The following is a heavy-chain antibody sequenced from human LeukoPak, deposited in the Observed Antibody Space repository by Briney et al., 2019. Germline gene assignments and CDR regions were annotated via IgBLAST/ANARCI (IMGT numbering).Heavy chain of an antibody. Sequence: SQTHSLTCAISGDSFSSNSADWNWIRQSPSRGLEWLGRTYYRSKWYNDYAVSVKSRITINPDTSKNQFSLQLNSVTPEDTAVYYSPRVGYSSVWTPFAMDVWGQGTTVTVSS. V-gene: IGHV6-1*01. CDR1: GDSFSSNSAD. J-gene: IGHJ6*02. CDR3: PRVGYSSVWTPFAMDV. D-gene: IGHD6-19*01. CDR2: TYYRSKWYN.